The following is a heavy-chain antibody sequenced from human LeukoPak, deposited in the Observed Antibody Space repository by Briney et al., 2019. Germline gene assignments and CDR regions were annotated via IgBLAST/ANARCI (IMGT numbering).Heavy chain of an antibody. CDR2: ISSSSSTI. CDR3: ARDPAGYSNGFWFDP. V-gene: IGHV3-48*01. CDR1: GFTFSSYS. Sequence: PGGSLRLSCAASGFTFSSYSMNWVRQAPGKGLEWVSYISSSSSTIYYADSVKGRFTISRDNAKNSLYLQMNSLRAEDTAVYYCARDPAGYSNGFWFDPWGQGTLVTVSS. D-gene: IGHD5-18*01. J-gene: IGHJ5*02.